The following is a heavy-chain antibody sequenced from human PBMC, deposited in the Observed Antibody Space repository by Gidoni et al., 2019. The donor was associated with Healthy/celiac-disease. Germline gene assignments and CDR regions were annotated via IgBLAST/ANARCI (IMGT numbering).Heavy chain of an antibody. Sequence: EVQLVESGGGLVKPGGSLRLSCAASGFTFSSYSMNWVRQAPGKGLEWVSSISSSSSYIYYADSVKGRFTISRDNAKNSLYLQMNSLRAEDTAVYYCARQTDIVAGTSCYCMDVWGQGTTVTVSS. V-gene: IGHV3-21*01. CDR2: ISSSSSYI. CDR1: GFTFSSYS. D-gene: IGHD2-2*01. J-gene: IGHJ6*02. CDR3: ARQTDIVAGTSCYCMDV.